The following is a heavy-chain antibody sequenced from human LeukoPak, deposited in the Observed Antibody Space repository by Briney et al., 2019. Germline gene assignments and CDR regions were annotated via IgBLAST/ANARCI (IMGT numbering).Heavy chain of an antibody. CDR1: GFTFSSYW. CDR2: ISGSGGST. Sequence: GGSLRLSCAASGFTFSSYWMSWVRQAPGKGLEWVSAISGSGGSTYYADSVKGRFTISRDNSKNTLYLQMNSLRAEDTAVYYCAKGPDSSGWYAEYFQHWGQGTLVTVSS. CDR3: AKGPDSSGWYAEYFQH. V-gene: IGHV3-23*01. J-gene: IGHJ1*01. D-gene: IGHD6-19*01.